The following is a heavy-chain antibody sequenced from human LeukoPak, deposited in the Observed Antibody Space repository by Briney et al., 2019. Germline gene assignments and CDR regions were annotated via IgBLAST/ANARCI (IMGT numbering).Heavy chain of an antibody. V-gene: IGHV4-39*07. D-gene: IGHD1-1*01. CDR2: INHSGST. CDR3: ATGGCSWNEY. J-gene: IGHJ4*02. Sequence: SETLSLTCTVSGGSISSSSYYWGWIRQPPGKGLEWIGEINHSGSTNYNPSLESRLSMSLDKSNNQFSLNLYSMAAADTAVYFCATGGCSWNEYWGPGTLVTVSS. CDR1: GGSISSSSYY.